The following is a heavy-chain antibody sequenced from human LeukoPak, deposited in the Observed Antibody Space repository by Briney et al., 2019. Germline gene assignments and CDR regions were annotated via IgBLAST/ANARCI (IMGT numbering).Heavy chain of an antibody. V-gene: IGHV3-30-3*01. CDR1: GFTFSSYA. CDR3: AKDRLVVAPAAMTSNFDF. Sequence: RGSLRLSCAASGFTFSSYAMHWVRQAPGKGLEWVAVISYDGSNKYYADSVKGRFTISRDNSKNTLYLQMNSLRAEDTAVYYCAKDRLVVAPAAMTSNFDFWGQGTLVTVSS. J-gene: IGHJ4*01. CDR2: ISYDGSNK. D-gene: IGHD2-2*01.